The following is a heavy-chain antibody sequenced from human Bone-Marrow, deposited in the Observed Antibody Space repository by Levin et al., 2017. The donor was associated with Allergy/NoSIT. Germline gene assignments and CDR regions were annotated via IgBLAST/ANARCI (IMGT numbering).Heavy chain of an antibody. D-gene: IGHD3-22*01. J-gene: IGHJ6*02. CDR1: GFTFSSYG. CDR3: ARDRIIYHDSSADNSHYYGMDV. CDR2: IGIYNGNT. Sequence: GESLKISCKASGFTFSSYGLSWVRQAPGQGLEWMGWIGIYNGNTKYAQNFEGRVTMTTDTSTSTAYMELRSLRPDDTAVYYCARDRIIYHDSSADNSHYYGMDVWGQGTAVTVSS. V-gene: IGHV1-18*01.